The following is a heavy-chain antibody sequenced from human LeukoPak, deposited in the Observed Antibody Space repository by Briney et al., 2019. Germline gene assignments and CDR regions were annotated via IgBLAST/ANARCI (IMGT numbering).Heavy chain of an antibody. CDR3: ATDGRDYYDSSGYWGY. Sequence: PGGSLRLSCAASGFTFSSYAMSWVRQAPGKGLEWVSAISGSGGSTYYADSVKGRFTISRDNSKNTLYLQMNSLRAEDTAVYYCATDGRDYYDSSGYWGYWGQGTLVTVSS. CDR1: GFTFSSYA. J-gene: IGHJ4*02. D-gene: IGHD3-22*01. V-gene: IGHV3-23*01. CDR2: ISGSGGST.